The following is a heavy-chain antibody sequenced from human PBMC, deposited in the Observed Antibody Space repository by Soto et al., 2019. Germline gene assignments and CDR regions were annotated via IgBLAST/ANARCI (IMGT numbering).Heavy chain of an antibody. V-gene: IGHV1-18*01. J-gene: IGHJ5*02. Sequence: ASVKVSCKASGYTFNMFGISWVRQAPGQGLEWMGWISVYNGDTKDAQKFQDRLTMAADASTNTAYLELRSLRSDDTGVYYCVRDYGVIPGAIVDPWVQGTVVTVSS. D-gene: IGHD1-26*01. CDR1: GYTFNMFG. CDR3: VRDYGVIPGAIVDP. CDR2: ISVYNGDT.